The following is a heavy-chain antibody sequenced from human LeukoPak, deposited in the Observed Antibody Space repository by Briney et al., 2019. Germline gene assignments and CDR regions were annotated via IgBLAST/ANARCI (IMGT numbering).Heavy chain of an antibody. V-gene: IGHV3-7*03. CDR1: GFSFNNYW. D-gene: IGHD1-26*01. J-gene: IGHJ6*03. CDR2: IKQDGSAK. CDR3: TRERKSGSYNPDYYYYYMDV. Sequence: AGGSLRLSCAASGFSFNNYWMNWVRQAPWKGLEWVANIKQDGSAKYYVDSVKGRFTISRDNAKNSLYLQMGSLKTEDTAVYYCTRERKSGSYNPDYYYYYMDVWGKGTTVTVSS.